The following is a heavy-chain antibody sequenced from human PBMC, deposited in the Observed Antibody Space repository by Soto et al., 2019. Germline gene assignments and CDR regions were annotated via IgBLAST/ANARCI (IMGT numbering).Heavy chain of an antibody. CDR1: GGSVSSGSYY. Sequence: SETLCLTCTVSGGSVSSGSYYWSWIRQPPGKGLEWIGYIYYSGSTNYNPSLKSRVTISVDTSKNQFSLKLSSVTAADTAVYYCARVTDYDFWSGYYYYFDYWGQGTLVTVSS. J-gene: IGHJ4*02. CDR3: ARVTDYDFWSGYYYYFDY. CDR2: IYYSGST. V-gene: IGHV4-61*01. D-gene: IGHD3-3*01.